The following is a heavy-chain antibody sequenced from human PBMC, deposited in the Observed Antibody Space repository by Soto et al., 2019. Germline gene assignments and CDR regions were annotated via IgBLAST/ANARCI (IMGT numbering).Heavy chain of an antibody. D-gene: IGHD3-9*01. V-gene: IGHV4-59*08. J-gene: IGHJ6*02. CDR1: GGSISSYY. CDR3: ALATYYDICFPMAEMDV. Sequence: QVQLQESGPGLVKHSETLSPTCTVSGGSISSYYWTWILQPPGKGLEWIGYIYYSGGTNYNPSLKSRVTMQVYTYRNQFSLKLSSVTAADTAVDYCALATYYDICFPMAEMDVWGQGTTVTVSS. CDR2: IYYSGGT.